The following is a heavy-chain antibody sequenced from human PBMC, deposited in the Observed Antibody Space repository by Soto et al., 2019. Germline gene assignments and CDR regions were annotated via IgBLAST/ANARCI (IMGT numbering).Heavy chain of an antibody. CDR2: IYYSGST. V-gene: IGHV4-31*03. CDR1: GGSISSGGYY. J-gene: IGHJ4*02. CDR3: ARDGIGYCSGGSCSLSPAYYFDY. Sequence: TSETLSLTCTVSGGSISSGGYYCSWIRQHPGKGLQWIGYIYYSGSTYYNPSLKSRVTISVDTSKNQFSLMLSSVTAADTAVYYCARDGIGYCSGGSCSLSPAYYFDYWGQGTLVTVS. D-gene: IGHD2-15*01.